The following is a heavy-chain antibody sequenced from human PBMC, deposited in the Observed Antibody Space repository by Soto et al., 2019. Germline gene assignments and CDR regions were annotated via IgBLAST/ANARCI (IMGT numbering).Heavy chain of an antibody. CDR3: AKDPVWPQYYGMDV. J-gene: IGHJ6*02. V-gene: IGHV3-23*01. CDR1: VFTFSSDA. Sequence: GGSLRLSCAASVFTFSSDAMSWVRQAPGKGLEWVSAISGSGGSTYYADSVKGRFTISRDNSKNTLYLQMNSLRAEDTAVYYCAKDPVWPQYYGMDVWGQGTTVTVSS. CDR2: ISGSGGST. D-gene: IGHD3-16*01.